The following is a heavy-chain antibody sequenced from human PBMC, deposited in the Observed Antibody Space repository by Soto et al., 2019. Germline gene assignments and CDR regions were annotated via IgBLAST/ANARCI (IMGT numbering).Heavy chain of an antibody. D-gene: IGHD2-2*01. Sequence: SETLSLTCTVSGGSISSSSYYWGWIRQPPGKGLEWIGSIYYSGSTYYNPSLKSRVTISVDTSKNQFSLKLSSVTAADTAVYSCARVGPEPRDILVVPPAAAVPSDWFDPWGKGTLVAVSS. J-gene: IGHJ5*02. CDR2: IYYSGST. V-gene: IGHV4-39*07. CDR3: ARVGPEPRDILVVPPAAAVPSDWFDP. CDR1: GGSISSSSYY.